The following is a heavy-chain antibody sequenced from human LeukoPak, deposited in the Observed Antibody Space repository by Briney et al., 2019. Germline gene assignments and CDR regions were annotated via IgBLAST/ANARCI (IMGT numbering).Heavy chain of an antibody. CDR1: GFTFDDYG. CDR2: INWNGGST. Sequence: GGSLILSCAASGFTFDDYGMSWVRQAPGKGLEWVSGINWNGGSTGYADSVKGRFTISRDSSKNTLFLQMNRLRPEDAAVYYCAKAPVTTCRGAYCYPFDYWGQGTLVTVSS. J-gene: IGHJ4*02. V-gene: IGHV3-20*04. CDR3: AKAPVTTCRGAYCYPFDY. D-gene: IGHD2-21*01.